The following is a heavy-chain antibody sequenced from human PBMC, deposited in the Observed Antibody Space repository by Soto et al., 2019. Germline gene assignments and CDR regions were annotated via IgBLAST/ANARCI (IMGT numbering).Heavy chain of an antibody. CDR2: ISAYNGNT. Sequence: QVQLVQSGAEVKKPGASVKVSCKASGYTFTSYGISWVRQAPGQGLEWMGWISAYNGNTKYAQKLQGRVTMTTDTXXXTAYXELRSLRXDDTAVYYCARDAAIGMNDYWGQGTLVTVSS. CDR1: GYTFTSYG. CDR3: ARDAAIGMNDY. V-gene: IGHV1-18*01. J-gene: IGHJ4*02.